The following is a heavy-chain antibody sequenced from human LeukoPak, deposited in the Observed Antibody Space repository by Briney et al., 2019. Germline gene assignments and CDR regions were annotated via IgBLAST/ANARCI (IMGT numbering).Heavy chain of an antibody. D-gene: IGHD4-17*01. CDR1: GDSISSYY. CDR2: IHYSGST. V-gene: IGHV4-59*01. J-gene: IGHJ4*02. Sequence: SETLSLTCSASGDSISSYYWSWIRQPPGKGLEWIGYIHYSGSTKYNPSLKSRVTISADTSKKQFSLKLSSVTAADTAVYYCARSGIYGDYGIYFDYWGQGTLVTVSS. CDR3: ARSGIYGDYGIYFDY.